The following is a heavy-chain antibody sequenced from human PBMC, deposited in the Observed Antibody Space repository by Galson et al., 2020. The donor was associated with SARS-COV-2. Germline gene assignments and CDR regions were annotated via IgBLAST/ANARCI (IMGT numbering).Heavy chain of an antibody. J-gene: IGHJ4*02. CDR3: AKDFVALVVATAYYFDY. CDR1: GFTFSSYG. D-gene: IGHD2-21*02. CDR2: IWYDGSNK. Sequence: GGSLRLSCAASGFTFSSYGMHWVRQAPGKGLEWVAVIWYDGSNKYYADSVKGRFTISRDDSKNTLYLQMNSLRAEDPAVYYCAKDFVALVVATAYYFDYWGQVTLVTVST. V-gene: IGHV3-33*06.